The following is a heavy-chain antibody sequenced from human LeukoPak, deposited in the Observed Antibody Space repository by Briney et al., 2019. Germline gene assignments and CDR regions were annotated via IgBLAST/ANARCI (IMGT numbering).Heavy chain of an antibody. CDR1: GFTFRNFW. J-gene: IGHJ4*02. D-gene: IGHD3-22*01. Sequence: GGSLRLSCAASGFTFRNFWMGWVRQAPGRGLEWVANIHPEGDEKYHVESVKGRFTISRDNPKSSLFLQMNGLRVEDTAVYYCAKDHFYDSSGYYYFDYWGQGTLVTVSS. V-gene: IGHV3-7*01. CDR2: IHPEGDEK. CDR3: AKDHFYDSSGYYYFDY.